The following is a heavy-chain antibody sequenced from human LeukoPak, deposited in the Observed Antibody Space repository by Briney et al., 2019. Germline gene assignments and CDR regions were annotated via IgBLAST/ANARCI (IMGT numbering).Heavy chain of an antibody. CDR3: ARNNGSYIWTFFEY. Sequence: PGGSLRLSCAASGFTFSSYAMHWVRQAPGKGLEWVAVISYDGSNKYYADSVKGRFTISRDNSKNTLYLQMNSLRAEDTAVYFCARNNGSYIWTFFEYWGQGTLVTVSS. CDR1: GFTFSSYA. V-gene: IGHV3-30-3*01. D-gene: IGHD3-10*01. CDR2: ISYDGSNK. J-gene: IGHJ4*02.